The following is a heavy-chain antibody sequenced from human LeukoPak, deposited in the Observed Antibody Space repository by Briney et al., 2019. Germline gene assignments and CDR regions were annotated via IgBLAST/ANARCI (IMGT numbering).Heavy chain of an antibody. J-gene: IGHJ6*03. CDR3: ARDIRGYYYGSGVDYMDV. CDR2: MYYSGST. V-gene: IGHV4-59*01. D-gene: IGHD3-10*01. Sequence: SETLSLTCTVSGGSIGSYYWSWIRQPPGKGLEWIGYMYYSGSTNYNPSLKSRVTISIDTSKNQFSLKLNSVTAADTAVYYCARDIRGYYYGSGVDYMDVWGKGTTVTISS. CDR1: GGSIGSYY.